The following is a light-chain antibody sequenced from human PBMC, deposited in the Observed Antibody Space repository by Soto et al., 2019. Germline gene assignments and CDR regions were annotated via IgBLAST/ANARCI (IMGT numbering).Light chain of an antibody. V-gene: IGKV3-20*01. J-gene: IGKJ3*01. Sequence: DIVLTQSPGTLSLSPGERATLSCRASQSVRSSYLAWYQQKPGQAPRLLIYGASSRATGIPDRFSGRDSGADFTLTINNLQPEDFATYYCQQPPYTFGPGTKVDIK. CDR2: GAS. CDR1: QSVRSSY. CDR3: QQPPYT.